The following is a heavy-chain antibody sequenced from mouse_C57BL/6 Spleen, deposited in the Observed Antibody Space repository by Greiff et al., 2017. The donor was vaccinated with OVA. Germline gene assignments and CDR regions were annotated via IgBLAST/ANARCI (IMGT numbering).Heavy chain of an antibody. CDR1: GYTFTSYW. CDR2: INPSSGYT. D-gene: IGHD1-1*01. CDR3: ARFEYGRIYYFDY. J-gene: IGHJ2*01. V-gene: IGHV1-7*01. Sequence: VQVVESGAELAKPGASVKLSCKASGYTFTSYWMHWVKQRPGKGLEWIGYINPSSGYTKYNQKFKDKATLTADKSSSTAYMQLSSLTYEDSAVYYCARFEYGRIYYFDYWGQGTTLTVSS.